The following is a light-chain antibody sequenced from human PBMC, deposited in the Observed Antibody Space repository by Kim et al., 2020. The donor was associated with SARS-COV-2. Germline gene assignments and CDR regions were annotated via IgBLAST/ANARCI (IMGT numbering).Light chain of an antibody. CDR3: QQYNNWPPWT. CDR1: QSVSSN. J-gene: IGKJ1*01. CDR2: GAS. V-gene: IGKV3-15*01. Sequence: SPGETATLSCRASQSVSSNLAWYQQKPGQAPRLLIYGASTRATGIPARFSGSGSGTEFTLTISSLQSEDFAVYYCQQYNNWPPWTFGQGTKEDIK.